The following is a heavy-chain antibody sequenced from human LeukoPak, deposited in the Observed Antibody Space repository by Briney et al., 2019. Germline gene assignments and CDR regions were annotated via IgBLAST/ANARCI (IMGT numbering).Heavy chain of an antibody. CDR1: GYTFTSYY. V-gene: IGHV1-46*01. CDR2: INPSGGST. CDR3: ARTVSTGNSGWNWFDP. Sequence: ASVKVSCKASGYTFTSYYMHWVRQAPGQGLEWMGIINPSGGSTSYAQKFRGRVTMTRDTSTSTVYMELSSLRSEDTAVYYCARTVSTGNSGWNWFDPWGQGTLVTVSS. D-gene: IGHD5/OR15-5a*01. J-gene: IGHJ5*02.